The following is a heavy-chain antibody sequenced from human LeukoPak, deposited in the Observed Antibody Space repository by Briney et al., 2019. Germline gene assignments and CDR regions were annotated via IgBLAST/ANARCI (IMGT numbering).Heavy chain of an antibody. CDR2: IYSGGNT. CDR3: ARAGGYYGSGSYSNYMDV. V-gene: IGHV3-53*01. D-gene: IGHD3-10*01. CDR1: GFTVSSNS. Sequence: GGSLRLSCTVSGFTVSSNSMSWVRQAPGKGLEWVSFIYSGGNTHNSDSVKGRFTISRDNSKNTLYLQMNSLRAEDTAVYYCARAGGYYGSGSYSNYMDVWGKGTTVTVSS. J-gene: IGHJ6*03.